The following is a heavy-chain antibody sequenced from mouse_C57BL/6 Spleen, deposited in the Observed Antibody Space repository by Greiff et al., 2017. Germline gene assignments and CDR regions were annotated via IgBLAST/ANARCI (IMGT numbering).Heavy chain of an antibody. Sequence: EVQGVESGPELVKPGASVKISCKASGYSFTGYYMNWVKQSPEKSLAWIGEINPSTGGTSSNQKFKAKATLTVDKSSSTAYMQLKSLTSEDSAVYYCARANYYYGSSNVRYFDVWGTGTTVTVSS. J-gene: IGHJ1*03. D-gene: IGHD1-1*01. CDR3: ARANYYYGSSNVRYFDV. CDR2: INPSTGGT. V-gene: IGHV1-42*01. CDR1: GYSFTGYY.